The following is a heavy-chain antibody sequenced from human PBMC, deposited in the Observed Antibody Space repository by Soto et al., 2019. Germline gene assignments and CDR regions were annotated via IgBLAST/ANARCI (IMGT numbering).Heavy chain of an antibody. J-gene: IGHJ4*02. V-gene: IGHV3-74*01. CDR2: INSGGSDT. CDR3: ARSNYPFYFDY. CDR1: GFTFSSYW. D-gene: IGHD4-4*01. Sequence: GGSLRLSCEASGFTFSSYWMHWVRQAPGKGLVWVSHINSGGSDTNYADSVKGRFTNSRDNAKNTLYLQMNSLISEDTTVYYCARSNYPFYFDYWGQGTPVTVSS.